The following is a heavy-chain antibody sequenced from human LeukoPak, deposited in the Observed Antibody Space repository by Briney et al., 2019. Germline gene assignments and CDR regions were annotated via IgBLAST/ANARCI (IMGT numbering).Heavy chain of an antibody. V-gene: IGHV1-18*01. CDR1: GYTFTSYG. CDR3: ARAVTHSGSYLEAYFDY. Sequence: ASVKVSCKASGYTFTSYGISWVRQAPGQGLEWMGWISAYNGNTNYAQKLQGRVTMTTDTSTSTAYMELRSLRSDDTAVYYCARAVTHSGSYLEAYFDYWGQGTLVTVSS. D-gene: IGHD1-26*01. J-gene: IGHJ4*02. CDR2: ISAYNGNT.